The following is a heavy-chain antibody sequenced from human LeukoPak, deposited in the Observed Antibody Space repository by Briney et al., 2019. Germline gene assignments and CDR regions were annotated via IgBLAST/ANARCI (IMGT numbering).Heavy chain of an antibody. V-gene: IGHV3-23*01. CDR1: GLTFSNYA. Sequence: GRSLRLSCAASGLTFSNYAMNWVRQAPGKGLEWVSGITDSGRKTYYADYVKGRFSISRDNSKNTVYLQMSDLRAEDTAVYYCAKITKATTPNYWGQGTLVTVSS. CDR3: AKITKATTPNY. J-gene: IGHJ4*02. D-gene: IGHD4-17*01. CDR2: ITDSGRKT.